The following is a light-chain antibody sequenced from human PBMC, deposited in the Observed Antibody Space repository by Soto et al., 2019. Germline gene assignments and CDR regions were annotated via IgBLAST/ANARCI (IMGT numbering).Light chain of an antibody. CDR1: HDIKKF. CDR3: QRYYSLPPT. Sequence: DIQMTQSPSSLSASVGDRVTITCQASHDIKKFLNWFQEKPGKAPELLIYDASNLQTGVPSRFSGSGSGTHFTFNISSLQPEDIATYYCQRYYSLPPTFGQGTRLDIK. V-gene: IGKV1-33*01. CDR2: DAS. J-gene: IGKJ5*01.